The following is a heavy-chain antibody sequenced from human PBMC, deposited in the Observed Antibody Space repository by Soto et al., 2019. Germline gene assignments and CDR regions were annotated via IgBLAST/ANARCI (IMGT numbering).Heavy chain of an antibody. CDR1: GYTFTGYY. V-gene: IGHV1-2*04. J-gene: IGHJ6*02. CDR3: ARDYVYSSSWGPDYYGMDV. D-gene: IGHD6-13*01. Sequence: ASVKVSCKASGYTFTGYYMHWVRQAPGQGLDWIGWINPNSGGTNYAQKFQGWVTMTRDTSISTAYMELSRLSSDDTAVYYCARDYVYSSSWGPDYYGMDVWGQGTTVTVSS. CDR2: INPNSGGT.